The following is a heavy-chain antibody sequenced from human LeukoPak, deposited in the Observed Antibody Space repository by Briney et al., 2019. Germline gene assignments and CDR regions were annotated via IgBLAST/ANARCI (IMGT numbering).Heavy chain of an antibody. J-gene: IGHJ4*02. V-gene: IGHV4-34*01. CDR2: INHSGST. CDR3: AITMVRGVITLDY. Sequence: SETLSLTCAVYGGSFRGYYWSWIRQPPGKGLEWIGEINHSGSTNYNPSLKSRVTISVDTSKNQFSLKLSSVTAADTAVYYCAITMVRGVITLDYWGQGTLVTVSS. CDR1: GGSFRGYY. D-gene: IGHD3-10*01.